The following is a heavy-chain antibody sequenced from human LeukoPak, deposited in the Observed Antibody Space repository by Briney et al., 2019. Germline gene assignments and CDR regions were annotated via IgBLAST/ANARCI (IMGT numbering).Heavy chain of an antibody. V-gene: IGHV4-31*03. J-gene: IGHJ5*02. CDR3: VTQDSSGYYFQP. CDR2: IYHRGTT. CDR1: GGSISSDDYY. D-gene: IGHD3-22*01. Sequence: SETLSLTCTVSGGSISSDDYYWPWIRQHPGKGLDWIDYIYHRGTTYYNPALHGRLTLSVYTYRSQFSLRLSSVTAADTAVYYCVTQDSSGYYFQPWGQGTLVTVSS.